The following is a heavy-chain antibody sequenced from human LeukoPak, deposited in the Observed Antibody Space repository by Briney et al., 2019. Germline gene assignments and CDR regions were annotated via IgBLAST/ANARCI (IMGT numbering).Heavy chain of an antibody. D-gene: IGHD1-26*01. J-gene: IGHJ4*02. CDR2: IGADGRGT. CDR1: GFTFNNYA. V-gene: IGHV3-23*01. Sequence: GGSLRLSCAASGFTFNNYAMTWVRQDPGKGLEWVSAIGADGRGTDYADSVKGRFTISRDNSKNMLYLQMNTLRADDTALYYCARRPGGTPDYWGLGTLVTVSS. CDR3: ARRPGGTPDY.